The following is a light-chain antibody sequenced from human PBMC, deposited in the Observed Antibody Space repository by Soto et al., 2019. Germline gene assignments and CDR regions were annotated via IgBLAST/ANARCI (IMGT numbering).Light chain of an antibody. CDR2: WAS. J-gene: IGKJ4*01. CDR1: QSLLHSSNNKNY. V-gene: IGKV4-1*01. Sequence: DIVMTQSPDSLALSLGERATINCKSSQSLLHSSNNKNYLAWYQQKPRQPPKLIIYWASTREAGVPDRFSGTGSGTDFTLTITSLQADDVAVYYCPQYSSSPQITLGGGTLVEIK. CDR3: PQYSSSPQIT.